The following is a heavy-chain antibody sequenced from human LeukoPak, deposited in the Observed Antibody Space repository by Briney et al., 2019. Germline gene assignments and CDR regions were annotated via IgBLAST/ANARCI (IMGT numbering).Heavy chain of an antibody. CDR3: AREYRRGYDLEWFDP. J-gene: IGHJ5*02. CDR2: IYTSGST. Sequence: SETLSLTCTVSGGSISSGSYYWSWIRQPAGKGLEWIGRIYTSGSTNYNPSLKSRVTISVDTSKNQFSLKLSSVTAADTAVYYCAREYRRGYDLEWFDPWGQGTLVTVSS. CDR1: GGSISSGSYY. V-gene: IGHV4-61*02. D-gene: IGHD5-12*01.